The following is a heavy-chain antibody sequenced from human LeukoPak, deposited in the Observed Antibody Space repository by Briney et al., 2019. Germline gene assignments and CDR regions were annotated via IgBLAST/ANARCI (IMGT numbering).Heavy chain of an antibody. CDR1: GGSFSGYY. D-gene: IGHD4-17*01. CDR2: INHSGST. Sequence: PSETLSLTCAVYGGSFSGYYWSWIRQPPGKGLEWIGEINHSGSTNYNPSLKSRVTISVDTSKNQFSLKLSSVTAADTAVYYCALNTVTTLSLGYWGQGTLVTVSS. J-gene: IGHJ4*02. CDR3: ALNTVTTLSLGY. V-gene: IGHV4-34*01.